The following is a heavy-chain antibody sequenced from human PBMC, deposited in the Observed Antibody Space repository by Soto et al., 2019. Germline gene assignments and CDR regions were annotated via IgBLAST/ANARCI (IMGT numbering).Heavy chain of an antibody. V-gene: IGHV4-59*08. CDR1: GGSISSHH. D-gene: IGHD2-8*01. CDR3: TRLFGIDSPMYFFDQ. Sequence: QVQLQESGPGLVKPSETLSLTCIVSGGSISSHHWSWIRQSPGKGLEWIGHVSYSGSSTYNPSLKSRFTISIDTSKNQFSLNLRSVSAADTAVYYCTRLFGIDSPMYFFDQWGQGTLVTVSS. CDR2: VSYSGSS. J-gene: IGHJ4*02.